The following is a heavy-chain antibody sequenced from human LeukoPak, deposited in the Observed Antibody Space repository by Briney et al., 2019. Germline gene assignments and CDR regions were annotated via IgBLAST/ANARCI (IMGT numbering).Heavy chain of an antibody. CDR3: ARGQGATVPQVGKNWFDP. J-gene: IGHJ5*02. CDR1: IDSFSNYH. Sequence: SSETLSLTYAVFIDSFSNYHWNWIRQTPAKGMEWIGEVNESGGTNISPSLRSRVILSVDTSKNQFSLKLISVTVADTAIYYCARGQGATVPQVGKNWFDPWGQGPGSPSPQ. D-gene: IGHD1-26*01. CDR2: VNESGGT. V-gene: IGHV4-34*01.